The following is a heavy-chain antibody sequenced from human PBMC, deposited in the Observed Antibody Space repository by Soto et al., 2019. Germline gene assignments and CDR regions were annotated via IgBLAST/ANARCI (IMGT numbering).Heavy chain of an antibody. V-gene: IGHV3-21*01. CDR3: TRGIASSSLVTFDV. D-gene: IGHD2-21*01. CDR1: GFTFSRYI. Sequence: GGSLRLSCAASGFTFSRYIMHWVRQAPGQGLEWIATISSTSTNIYYADSVKGRITISRDNPKNSLSLQMDSLRREDTAVYYCTRGIASSSLVTFDVWGQGTMVTVSS. CDR2: ISSTSTNI. J-gene: IGHJ3*01.